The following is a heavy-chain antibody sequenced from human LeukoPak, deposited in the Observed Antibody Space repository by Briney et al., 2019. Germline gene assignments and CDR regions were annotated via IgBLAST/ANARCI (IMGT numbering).Heavy chain of an antibody. CDR1: GFTFGDYY. V-gene: IGHV3-11*01. D-gene: IGHD1-26*01. J-gene: IGHJ4*02. Sequence: GGSLRLSCAASGFTFGDYYMSWIRQAPGKGLEWVSYISNSGSTIFYADSVKGRFTISRDNGKNSPYLQMSSLRAEDTAVYYCARVRVGSTKDYWGQGTLVTVSS. CDR3: ARVRVGSTKDY. CDR2: ISNSGSTI.